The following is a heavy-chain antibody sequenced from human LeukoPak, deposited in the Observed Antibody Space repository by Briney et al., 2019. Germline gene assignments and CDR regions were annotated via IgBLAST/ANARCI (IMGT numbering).Heavy chain of an antibody. CDR2: ISGTGGNT. J-gene: IGHJ4*02. CDR1: GFTFSNYA. D-gene: IGHD6-19*01. V-gene: IGHV3-23*01. CDR3: AKGSDRYSSGSAVDY. Sequence: GGSLRLSCAASGFTFSNYAMNWVRQAPGKGLEWASSISGTGGNTNYADSVKGRFTISRDNSKNTLYLQMNSLRAEDTATYYCAKGSDRYSSGSAVDYWGQGSLVTVSS.